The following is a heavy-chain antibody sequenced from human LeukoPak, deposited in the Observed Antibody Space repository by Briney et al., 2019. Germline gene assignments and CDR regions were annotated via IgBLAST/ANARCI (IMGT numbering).Heavy chain of an antibody. CDR1: GFTFSSYD. D-gene: IGHD3-22*01. CDR3: ARGLYDSSGYYLDY. V-gene: IGHV3-13*01. J-gene: IGHJ4*02. Sequence: PGGSLRLSCAASGFTFSSYDMHWVRQATGKGLEWVSAIGTAGDTYYPGSVKGRFTISRENAKNSLYLQMNSLRAGDTAVYYCARGLYDSSGYYLDYWGQGTLVTVSS. CDR2: IGTAGDT.